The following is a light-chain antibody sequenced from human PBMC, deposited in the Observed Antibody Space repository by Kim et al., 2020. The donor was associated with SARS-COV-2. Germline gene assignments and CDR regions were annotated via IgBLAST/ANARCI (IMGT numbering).Light chain of an antibody. Sequence: APGKTATSTCGGNNIGTKSAHWYQQKPGQAPILVIFFDSDRPSVIPERFSGSNSGNTAALTISRVEAGDEADYFCQVWDSASDQWVFGGGTKLTVL. J-gene: IGLJ3*02. CDR2: FDS. V-gene: IGLV3-21*01. CDR1: NIGTKS. CDR3: QVWDSASDQWV.